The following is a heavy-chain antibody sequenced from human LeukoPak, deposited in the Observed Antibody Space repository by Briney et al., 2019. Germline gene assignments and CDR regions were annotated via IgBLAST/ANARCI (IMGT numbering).Heavy chain of an antibody. CDR3: ATKQWLAPPPDS. CDR1: GFTFSKYR. Sequence: GGSLRLSCAASGFTFSKYRMLWVRQAPGKGLESVSRINTDGTVTTYADSVKGRFSFSRDNADNTMFLQINSLRDEDTAGYYCATKQWLAPPPDSWGQGTPVTVSS. D-gene: IGHD6-19*01. J-gene: IGHJ4*02. V-gene: IGHV3-74*01. CDR2: INTDGTVT.